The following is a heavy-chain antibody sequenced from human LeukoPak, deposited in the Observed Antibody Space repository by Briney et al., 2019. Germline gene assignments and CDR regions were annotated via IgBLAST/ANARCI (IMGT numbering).Heavy chain of an antibody. CDR2: ISGSGDTT. Sequence: GGSLRLSCAASGFTFSSYAMTWVRQAPGKGLEWVSDISGSGDTTYYADSVKGRFTISRDNSEKTLYLQMNGLRAEDTALYYCAKTSGSSSYSPIDFWGQGTLVTVSS. CDR1: GFTFSSYA. V-gene: IGHV3-23*01. D-gene: IGHD6-13*01. CDR3: AKTSGSSSYSPIDF. J-gene: IGHJ4*02.